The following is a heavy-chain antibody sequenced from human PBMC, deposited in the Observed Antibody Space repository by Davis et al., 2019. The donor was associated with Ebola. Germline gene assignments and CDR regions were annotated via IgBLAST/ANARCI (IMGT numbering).Heavy chain of an antibody. CDR2: FNPGGRST. CDR1: KYTLSGYY. V-gene: IGHV1-46*01. CDR3: ARITLFGDAFDY. Sequence: ASVKVSCKSSKYTLSGYYIHWVRQAPGQGLEWMGMFNPGGRSTTIAQKFQGRVTMTRDTSTTTVYMDLSSLESEDTAVYYCARITLFGDAFDYWGQGTLVTVSS. J-gene: IGHJ4*02. D-gene: IGHD3-3*01.